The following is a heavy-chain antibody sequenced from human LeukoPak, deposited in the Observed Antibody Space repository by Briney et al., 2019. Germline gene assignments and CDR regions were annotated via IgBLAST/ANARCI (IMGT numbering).Heavy chain of an antibody. Sequence: PGGSLRLSCAASGFTVSSNYMSWVRQAPGKGLEWVSVIYSGGSTYYADSVKGRFTISRDNSKNTLYLQMNSLRAEDTAVYYCARDHAAGYYDSSDAFDIWGQGTMDTVSS. J-gene: IGHJ3*02. CDR3: ARDHAAGYYDSSDAFDI. V-gene: IGHV3-66*01. D-gene: IGHD3-22*01. CDR2: IYSGGST. CDR1: GFTVSSNY.